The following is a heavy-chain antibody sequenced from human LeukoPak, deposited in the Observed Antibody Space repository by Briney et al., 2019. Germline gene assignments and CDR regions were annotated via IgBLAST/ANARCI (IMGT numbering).Heavy chain of an antibody. CDR2: ISGSGGST. V-gene: IGHV3-23*01. J-gene: IGHJ4*02. Sequence: GGSLRLSCAASRFTFSSSAMSWVRQAPGKGLEWVSAISGSGGSTYYADSVKGRFTISRDNSNNTLYLQMNSLRAEDTAVYYCAKVNYYDSSGYLDYWGQGTLVTVSS. CDR1: RFTFSSSA. CDR3: AKVNYYDSSGYLDY. D-gene: IGHD3-22*01.